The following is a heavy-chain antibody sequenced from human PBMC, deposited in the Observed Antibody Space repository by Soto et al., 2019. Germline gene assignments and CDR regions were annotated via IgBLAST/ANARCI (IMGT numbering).Heavy chain of an antibody. Sequence: EVQLLESGGGLVQPGGSLRLSCAASGFSFSDYAMNWVRQAPGKGLEWVSVISGTATHTYYADSVKGRFTMSRDNSRNTLYLQMNSLRGEDTAVYYCARGYCTRTSCFFTTGRYNWFDPWGQGTLVTVSS. D-gene: IGHD2-2*01. J-gene: IGHJ5*02. CDR3: ARGYCTRTSCFFTTGRYNWFDP. CDR1: GFSFSDYA. CDR2: ISGTATHT. V-gene: IGHV3-23*01.